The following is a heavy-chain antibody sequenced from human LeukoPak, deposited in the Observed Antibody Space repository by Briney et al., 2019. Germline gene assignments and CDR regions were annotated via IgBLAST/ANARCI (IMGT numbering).Heavy chain of an antibody. V-gene: IGHV3-23*01. D-gene: IGHD4-17*01. J-gene: IGHJ4*02. CDR2: ISGSGGST. Sequence: GGSLRLSCAASGFTVSSNYMSWVRQAPGKGLEWVSAISGSGGSTYYADSVKGRFTISRDNSKNTLYLQMNNLRAEDTAVYYCAKAETVTQRAYFDYWGQGTLVTVSS. CDR1: GFTVSSNY. CDR3: AKAETVTQRAYFDY.